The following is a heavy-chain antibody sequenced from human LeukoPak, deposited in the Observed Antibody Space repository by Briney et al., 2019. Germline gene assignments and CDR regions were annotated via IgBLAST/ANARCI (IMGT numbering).Heavy chain of an antibody. CDR3: ASRDRGVETDY. D-gene: IGHD5-24*01. CDR1: GGTFSSYA. V-gene: IGHV1-69*13. J-gene: IGHJ4*02. Sequence: SVKDSCKASGGTFSSYAISWVRQAPGQGLEWMGGIIPIFGTANYAQKFQGRVTITADESTSTAYMELSSLRSEDTAVYYCASRDRGVETDYWGQGTLVTVSS. CDR2: IIPIFGTA.